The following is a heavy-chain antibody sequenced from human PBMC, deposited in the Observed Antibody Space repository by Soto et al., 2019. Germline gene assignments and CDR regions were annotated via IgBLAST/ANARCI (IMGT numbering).Heavy chain of an antibody. CDR1: GASISSYNYY. D-gene: IGHD3-9*01. Sequence: QLQLQESGPGLVKPSETLSLTCTVSGASISSYNYYWGWIRQPPGKGLEWIGSVHYSGSTYYNPYLKSRVTMSVDTSKNQFSLKMSSVAAADTAVDYCARREDWYAAWLDPWGQGTLVTVSS. CDR2: VHYSGST. CDR3: ARREDWYAAWLDP. J-gene: IGHJ5*02. V-gene: IGHV4-39*01.